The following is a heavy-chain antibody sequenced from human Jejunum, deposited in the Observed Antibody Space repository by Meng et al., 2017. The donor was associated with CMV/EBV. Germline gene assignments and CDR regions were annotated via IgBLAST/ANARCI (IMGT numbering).Heavy chain of an antibody. Sequence: SGAASGFSFSSYAMSWVRQAPGEGVEWVSGVSGSGGNTFYADSVKGRFTISRDNSKDTLYLQMSSLRADDTAVYYCAKDWIARSFDYWGRGTLVTVSS. CDR1: GFSFSSYA. CDR2: VSGSGGNT. CDR3: AKDWIARSFDY. D-gene: IGHD2-2*03. V-gene: IGHV3-23*01. J-gene: IGHJ4*02.